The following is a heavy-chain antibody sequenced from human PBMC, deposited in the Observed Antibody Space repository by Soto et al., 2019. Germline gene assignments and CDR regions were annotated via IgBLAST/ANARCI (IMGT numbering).Heavy chain of an antibody. D-gene: IGHD3-3*01. Sequence: QVQLVESGGGLVKPGGSRRLSCAASGFTFSDYYMSWIRQAPGKGLEWVSYISSSGSTIYYADSVKGRFTISRDNAKNSLYLQMNSLRAEDTAVYYCARVDDFWSSVIPPNIDYWGQGTLVTVSS. CDR2: ISSSGSTI. CDR1: GFTFSDYY. CDR3: ARVDDFWSSVIPPNIDY. J-gene: IGHJ4*02. V-gene: IGHV3-11*01.